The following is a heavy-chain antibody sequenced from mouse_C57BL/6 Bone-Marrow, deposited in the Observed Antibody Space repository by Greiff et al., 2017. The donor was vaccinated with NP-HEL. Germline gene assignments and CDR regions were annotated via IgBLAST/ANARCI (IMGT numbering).Heavy chain of an antibody. V-gene: IGHV1-15*01. CDR2: IDPETGGS. J-gene: IGHJ2*01. CDR1: GYTFTDYE. CDR3: TRSDGSSYEDY. Sequence: QVQLKQSGAELVRPGASVTLSCKASGYTFTDYEMHWVKQTPVHGLEWIGAIDPETGGSAYNQKFKGKAILTADKSSSTAYMKLRSLTAEDSADYYCTRSDGSSYEDYWGQGTTLTVSS. D-gene: IGHD1-1*01.